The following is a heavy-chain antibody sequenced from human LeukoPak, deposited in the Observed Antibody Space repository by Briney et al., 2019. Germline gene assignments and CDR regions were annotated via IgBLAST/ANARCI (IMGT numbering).Heavy chain of an antibody. J-gene: IGHJ4*02. D-gene: IGHD3-22*01. V-gene: IGHV3-53*01. Sequence: GGSLRLSCAASGFIVSSHYMSWIRQAAGKGLEWVAVLHSDGRIHYAASVKGRFTISRDNSKNTLYLEMNSLRTEDMAVYYCATPERSDTSGYYYWGQGTLVTVSS. CDR3: ATPERSDTSGYYY. CDR1: GFIVSSHY. CDR2: LHSDGRI.